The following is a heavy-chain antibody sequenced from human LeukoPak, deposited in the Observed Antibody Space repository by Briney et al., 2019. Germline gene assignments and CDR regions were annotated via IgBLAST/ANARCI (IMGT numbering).Heavy chain of an antibody. J-gene: IGHJ4*02. Sequence: GGSLRLSCAASGFTFSSYSMNWVRQAPGKGLEWVSYISSSSTIYYADSVKGRFTISRDNAKNSLYLQMNSLRDEDTAVYYCRSGPMVRGVIIPFDYWGQGTLVTVSS. CDR1: GFTFSSYS. CDR3: RSGPMVRGVIIPFDY. D-gene: IGHD3-10*01. CDR2: ISSSSTI. V-gene: IGHV3-48*02.